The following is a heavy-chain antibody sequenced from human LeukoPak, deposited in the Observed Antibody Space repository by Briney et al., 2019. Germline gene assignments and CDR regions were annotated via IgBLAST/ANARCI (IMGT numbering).Heavy chain of an antibody. J-gene: IGHJ4*02. Sequence: SETLSLTCTVSGGSISSSSYYWGWIRQPPGKGLEWIGSVYYSGSTYYNPSLKSRVTISVDTSKNQFSLKLSSVTAADTAVYYCARAYGSGSYYNCAAGYWGQGTLVTVSS. V-gene: IGHV4-39*07. CDR3: ARAYGSGSYYNCAAGY. D-gene: IGHD3-10*01. CDR2: VYYSGST. CDR1: GGSISSSSYY.